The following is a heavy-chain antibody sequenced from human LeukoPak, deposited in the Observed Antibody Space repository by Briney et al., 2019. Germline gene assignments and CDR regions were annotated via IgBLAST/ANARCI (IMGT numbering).Heavy chain of an antibody. CDR1: GYTFTGDY. J-gene: IGHJ4*02. CDR2: INPNSGGT. V-gene: IGHV1-2*02. Sequence: ASVKVSCKASGYTFTGDYIHWVRQAPGQGLEWMGWINPNSGGTNYAQTFQGRVTMTRDTSITTAYMELSSLRSDDTAVYYCARLRDSSSYYFDYWGQGTLVTVSS. CDR3: ARLRDSSSYYFDY.